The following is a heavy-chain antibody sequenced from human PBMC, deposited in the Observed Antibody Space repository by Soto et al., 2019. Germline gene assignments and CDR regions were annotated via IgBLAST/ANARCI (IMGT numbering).Heavy chain of an antibody. CDR3: ARSRKSGDHSLGLDY. V-gene: IGHV4-34*10. CDR2: IDYRWNT. D-gene: IGHD2-21*01. CDR1: GGSFGGLS. Sequence: PSETLSLTCAVYGGSFGGLSWNWIRQSPGKKLEWIGEIDYRWNTNYNPSLRSRVTLSVDASKNQFSLNVRSVTAADAANYYCARSRKSGDHSLGLDYWGRGTLVTVSS. J-gene: IGHJ4*02.